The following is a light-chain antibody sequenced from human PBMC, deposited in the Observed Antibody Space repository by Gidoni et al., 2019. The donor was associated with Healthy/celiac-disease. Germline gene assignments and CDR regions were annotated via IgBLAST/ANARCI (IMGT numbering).Light chain of an antibody. CDR1: QDISNY. Sequence: DIQMTQSPSSLSASVGDRVTITCQASQDISNYLNWYQQKPGKAPKLLIYDASNLETGVPSRFSGSGSGTDFTFTISRLQPEDIATYYCQQYDNLPLIFTFGPGTKVDIK. CDR2: DAS. J-gene: IGKJ3*01. CDR3: QQYDNLPLIFT. V-gene: IGKV1-33*01.